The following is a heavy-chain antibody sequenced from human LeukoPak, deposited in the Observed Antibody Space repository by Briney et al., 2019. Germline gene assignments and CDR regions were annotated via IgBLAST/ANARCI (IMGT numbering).Heavy chain of an antibody. J-gene: IGHJ4*02. CDR1: GGSISSSSYY. D-gene: IGHD5-18*01. V-gene: IGHV4-39*01. CDR3: ARPGLRGYSYGYRVVTPRYFDY. CDR2: IYYSGST. Sequence: SETLSLTCTVSGGSISSSSYYWGWIRQPPGKGLEWIGSIYYSGSTYYNPSLKSRVTISVDTSKNQFSLKLSSVTTADTAVYYCARPGLRGYSYGYRVVTPRYFDYWGQGTLVTVSS.